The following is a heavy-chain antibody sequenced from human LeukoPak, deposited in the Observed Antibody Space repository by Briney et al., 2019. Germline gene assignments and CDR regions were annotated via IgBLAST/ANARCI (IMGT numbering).Heavy chain of an antibody. Sequence: PSETLSLTCTVSGGSFSSRSYYWGWIRQPPGKGLEWIGSIYHTQSTYYNPSLENRVAISVDTSKNQFSLKLSSVTAADTAVYYCARGRKYYDYIWGSYRRGYFDYWGQGTLVTVSS. D-gene: IGHD3-16*01. CDR1: GGSFSSRSYY. V-gene: IGHV4-39*07. CDR2: IYHTQST. CDR3: ARGRKYYDYIWGSYRRGYFDY. J-gene: IGHJ4*02.